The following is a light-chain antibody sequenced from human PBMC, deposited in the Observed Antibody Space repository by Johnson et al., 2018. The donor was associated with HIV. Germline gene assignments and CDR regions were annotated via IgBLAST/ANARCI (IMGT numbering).Light chain of an antibody. V-gene: IGLV1-51*01. CDR1: SSNIGNNY. J-gene: IGLJ1*01. CDR3: GTWDSSLSAEV. CDR2: DNN. Sequence: SVLTQPPSVSAAPGQTVTISCSGSSSNIGNNYVSWYQQLPGTAPKLLIYDNNKRPSGIPDRFSGSKSGTSATLGITGLQTGDEADYYCGTWDSSLSAEVFGTGTKVTFL.